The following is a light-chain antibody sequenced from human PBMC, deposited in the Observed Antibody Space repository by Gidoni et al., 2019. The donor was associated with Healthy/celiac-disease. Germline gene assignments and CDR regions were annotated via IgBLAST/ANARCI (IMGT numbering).Light chain of an antibody. J-gene: IGKJ1*01. V-gene: IGKV2-28*01. Sequence: LQKTGQSPQLLIYLGSNRASGVPDRVRGSGAGTDFTLKISRVEAEDVGVYYGMQALKTATCXQXTKVEIK. CDR3: MQALKTAT. CDR2: LGS.